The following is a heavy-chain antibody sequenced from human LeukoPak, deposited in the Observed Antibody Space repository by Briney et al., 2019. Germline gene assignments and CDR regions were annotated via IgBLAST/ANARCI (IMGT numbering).Heavy chain of an antibody. CDR1: GGSMNIYY. J-gene: IGHJ4*02. V-gene: IGHV4-4*07. CDR2: IHSSVST. CDR3: ARHGRWDTNGWFFDH. Sequence: SETLSLTCTVSGGSMNIYYWSWIRQSAGKGLEWIGGIHSSVSTNYNPSLKSRVTMSVDTSRNQFSLKLSSMTAADTAVYCCARHGRWDTNGWFFDHWGQGILVTVSS. D-gene: IGHD2-8*01.